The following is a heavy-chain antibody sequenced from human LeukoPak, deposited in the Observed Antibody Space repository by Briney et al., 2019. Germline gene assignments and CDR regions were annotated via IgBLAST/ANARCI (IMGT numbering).Heavy chain of an antibody. J-gene: IGHJ6*02. V-gene: IGHV4-59*01. D-gene: IGHD3-22*01. CDR1: GGSISSYY. CDR2: IYYSGST. Sequence: SETLSLTCTVSGGSISSYYWSWIRQPPGKGLEWIGYIYYSGSTNYNPSLKSRVTISVDTSKNQFSLKLSSVTAADTAVYYCAFTGGYYDSRAMDVWGQGTTVTVSS. CDR3: AFTGGYYDSRAMDV.